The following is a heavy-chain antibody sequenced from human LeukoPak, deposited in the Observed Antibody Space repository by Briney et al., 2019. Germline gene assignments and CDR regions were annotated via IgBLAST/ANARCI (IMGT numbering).Heavy chain of an antibody. J-gene: IGHJ4*02. V-gene: IGHV3-74*01. D-gene: IGHD5-12*01. CDR2: INSDGSST. Sequence: SGGSLRLSCAASGFTFSSYWMHWVRQAPGKGLVWVSRINSDGSSTSYADSVKGRLTISRDNAKNTLYLQMNSLRVEDTAVYYCARGDGYAQRDWGQGTLVTVPS. CDR3: ARGDGYAQRD. CDR1: GFTFSSYW.